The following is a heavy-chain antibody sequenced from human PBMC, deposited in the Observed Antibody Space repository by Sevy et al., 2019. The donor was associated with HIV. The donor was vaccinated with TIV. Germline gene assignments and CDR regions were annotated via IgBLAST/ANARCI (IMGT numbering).Heavy chain of an antibody. J-gene: IGHJ6*02. CDR2: ISSSSSYI. Sequence: GGSLRLSCAASGFTFSSYSMNWVRQAPGKGLKWVSSISSSSSYIYYADSVKGRFTISRDNAKNSLYLQMNSLRADDTAVYDCARDFVVVPAAMSRPYYYGMDVWGQRTTVTVSS. CDR1: GFTFSSYS. V-gene: IGHV3-21*01. D-gene: IGHD2-2*01. CDR3: ARDFVVVPAAMSRPYYYGMDV.